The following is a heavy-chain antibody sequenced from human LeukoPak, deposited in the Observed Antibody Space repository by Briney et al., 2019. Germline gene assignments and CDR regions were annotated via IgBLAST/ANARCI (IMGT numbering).Heavy chain of an antibody. J-gene: IGHJ4*02. CDR1: GYTFTSYG. D-gene: IGHD3/OR15-3a*01. V-gene: IGHV1-2*02. CDR2: INPNSGGT. CDR3: ARALDYTTFDY. Sequence: ASVKVSCKASGYTFTSYGISWVRQAPGQGLEWMGWINPNSGGTNHAQKFQDRVTMTRDTSISTVYMELSRLRSDDTAVYYCARALDYTTFDYWGQGTLVTVSS.